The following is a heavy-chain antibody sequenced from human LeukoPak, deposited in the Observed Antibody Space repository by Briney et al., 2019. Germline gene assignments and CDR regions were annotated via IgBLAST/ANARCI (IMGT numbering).Heavy chain of an antibody. CDR2: IYYSGST. V-gene: IGHV4-59*01. D-gene: IGHD2-2*01. CDR3: ARDCSSTSCSNGYYYYGMDV. J-gene: IGHJ6*02. Sequence: SETLSLTCTVSGGSISSYYWSWIRQPPGKGLEWIGYIYYSGSTNYNPPLKSRVTISVDTSKNQFSLKLSSVTAADTAVYYCARDCSSTSCSNGYYYYGMDVWGQGTTVTVSS. CDR1: GGSISSYY.